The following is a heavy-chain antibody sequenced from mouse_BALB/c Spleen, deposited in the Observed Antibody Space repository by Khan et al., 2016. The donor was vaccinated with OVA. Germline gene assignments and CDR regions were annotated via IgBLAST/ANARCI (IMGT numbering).Heavy chain of an antibody. CDR3: ARGGSSGPAWFAY. CDR2: IRYDGDS. V-gene: IGHV3-6*01. Sequence: EVQLQESGPGLVKPSQSLSLTCSVTGYSITCGYFWNWIRQFPGNKLEWMGYIRYDGDSNYNPSLKNRISITRDTSKNQFFLKLNSVTPEDTATFYCARGGSSGPAWFAYWGQGTLVTVSP. D-gene: IGHD3-1*01. J-gene: IGHJ3*01. CDR1: GYSITCGYF.